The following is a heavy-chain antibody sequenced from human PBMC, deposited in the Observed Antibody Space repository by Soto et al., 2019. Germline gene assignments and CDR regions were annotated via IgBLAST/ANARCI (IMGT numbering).Heavy chain of an antibody. CDR2: ISSSGSTI. CDR3: VTPPAYCSSTSCPYYFDY. CDR1: GGSISSGDYY. J-gene: IGHJ4*02. V-gene: IGHV3-11*04. D-gene: IGHD2-2*01. Sequence: LSLTCTVSGGSISSGDYYWSWIRQPPGKGLEWVSYISSSGSTIYYADSVKGRFTISRDNAKNSLYLQMNSLRAEDTAVYYCVTPPAYCSSTSCPYYFDYWGQGTLVTVSS.